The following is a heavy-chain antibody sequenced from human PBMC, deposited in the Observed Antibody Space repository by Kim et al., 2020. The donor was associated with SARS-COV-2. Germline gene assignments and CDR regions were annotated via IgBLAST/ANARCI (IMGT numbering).Heavy chain of an antibody. CDR1: GGSFSGYY. D-gene: IGHD1-26*01. V-gene: IGHV4-34*01. J-gene: IGHJ4*02. Sequence: SETLSLTCAVYGGSFSGYYWSWIRQPPGKGLEWIGEINHSGSTNYNPSLKSRVTISVDTSKNQFSLKLSSVTAADTAVYYCARGPSIVGATRAFDYWGQGTLVTVSS. CDR3: ARGPSIVGATRAFDY. CDR2: INHSGST.